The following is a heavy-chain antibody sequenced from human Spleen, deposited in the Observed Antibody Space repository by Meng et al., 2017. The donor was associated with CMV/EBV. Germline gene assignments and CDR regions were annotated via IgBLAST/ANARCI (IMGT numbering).Heavy chain of an antibody. CDR1: GYTFNSYV. CDR3: ASGKGSSSVYFDY. Sequence: ASVKVSCKASGYTFNSYVITWMRQAPGQGLEWMGWISAYNGDTDSAQKFQGRVTMTIDTSTATAYMDLRSLRSDDTAMYYCASGKGSSSVYFDYWGQGTLVTVS. J-gene: IGHJ4*02. CDR2: ISAYNGDT. D-gene: IGHD6-6*01. V-gene: IGHV1-18*01.